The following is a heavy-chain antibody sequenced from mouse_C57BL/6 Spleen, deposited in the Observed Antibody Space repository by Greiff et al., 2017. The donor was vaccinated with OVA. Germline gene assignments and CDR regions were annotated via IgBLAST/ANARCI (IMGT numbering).Heavy chain of an antibody. D-gene: IGHD2-5*01. J-gene: IGHJ1*03. CDR2: ISYDGSN. V-gene: IGHV3-6*01. CDR3: ASAYYSNPYDV. Sequence: ESGPGLVKPSQSLSLTCSVTGYSITSGYYWNWIRQFPGNKLEWMGYISYDGSNNYNPSLKNRISITRDTSKNQFFLKLNSVTTEDTATYYCASAYYSNPYDVWGTGTTVTVSS. CDR1: GYSITSGYY.